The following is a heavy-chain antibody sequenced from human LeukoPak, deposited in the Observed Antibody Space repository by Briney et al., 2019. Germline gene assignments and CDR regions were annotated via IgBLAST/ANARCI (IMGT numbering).Heavy chain of an antibody. CDR1: GFTVSSNY. V-gene: IGHV3-53*01. CDR2: IYSGGST. D-gene: IGHD6-13*01. J-gene: IGHJ4*02. Sequence: AGGSLRLSCAASGFTVSSNYMSWVRQAPGKGLEWVSVIYSGGSTYYADSVEGRFTISGDNSKNTLYLQMNSLRAEDTAVYYCARGGLSSSWYLDDYWGQGTLVTVSS. CDR3: ARGGLSSSWYLDDY.